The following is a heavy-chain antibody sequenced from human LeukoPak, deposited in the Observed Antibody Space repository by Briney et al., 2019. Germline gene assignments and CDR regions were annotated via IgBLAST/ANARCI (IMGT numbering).Heavy chain of an antibody. CDR2: ISWNSGSI. V-gene: IGHV3-9*01. Sequence: GGSLRLSCAASGFTFDDYAMHWVRQAPGKGLEWVSGISWNSGSIGYADSVKGRFTISRDNAKNSPYLQMNSLRAEDTALYYCAKDIYDFWSGPFDYWGQGTLVTVSS. D-gene: IGHD3-3*01. J-gene: IGHJ4*02. CDR3: AKDIYDFWSGPFDY. CDR1: GFTFDDYA.